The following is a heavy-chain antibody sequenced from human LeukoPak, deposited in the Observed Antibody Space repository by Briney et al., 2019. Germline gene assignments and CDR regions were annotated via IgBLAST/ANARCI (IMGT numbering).Heavy chain of an antibody. CDR2: FDPEDGET. J-gene: IGHJ1*01. Sequence: GASVKVSCKVSGYTLTELSMHWVRQAPGKGLEWMGGFDPEDGETIYAQKFQGGVTMTEDTSTDTAYMELSSLRSEDTAVYYCATHYGDYVYFQHWGQGTLVTVSS. V-gene: IGHV1-24*01. CDR3: ATHYGDYVYFQH. D-gene: IGHD4-17*01. CDR1: GYTLTELS.